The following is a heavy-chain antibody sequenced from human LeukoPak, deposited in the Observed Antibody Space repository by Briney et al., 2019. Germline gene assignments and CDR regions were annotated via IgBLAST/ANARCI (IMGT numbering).Heavy chain of an antibody. Sequence: PGRSLRLSCAASGFTFSSYAMHWVRQAPGKGLEGVAVISYDGSNKYYADSVKGRFTISRDNSKNTLYLQMNSLRAEDTAVYDRTRGNYYYGMDVWGQGTTVTVSS. CDR1: GFTFSSYA. CDR2: ISYDGSNK. V-gene: IGHV3-30-3*01. J-gene: IGHJ6*02. CDR3: TRGNYYYGMDV.